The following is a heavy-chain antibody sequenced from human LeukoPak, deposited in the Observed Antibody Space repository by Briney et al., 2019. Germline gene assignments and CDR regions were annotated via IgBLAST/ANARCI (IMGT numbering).Heavy chain of an antibody. J-gene: IGHJ4*02. CDR2: VSTDASST. V-gene: IGHV3-74*01. D-gene: IGHD4-11*01. CDR1: GFTFSSYW. CDR3: TGHHQAYSRTY. Sequence: GGSLRLSCAGSGFTFSSYWMHWVRQAPGKGLVWVSRVSTDASSTTYADSVKGRFTISRDNAKGTLYLQMSSLRAEDTAVYYCTGHHQAYSRTYWGQGTLVTVSS.